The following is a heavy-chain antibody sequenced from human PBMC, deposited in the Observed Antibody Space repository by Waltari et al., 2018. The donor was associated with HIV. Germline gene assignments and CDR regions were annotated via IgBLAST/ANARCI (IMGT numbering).Heavy chain of an antibody. CDR1: GFTFSSYS. D-gene: IGHD2-21*01. J-gene: IGHJ3*02. Sequence: EVQLVESGGGLVKPGGSLRLSCVASGFTFSSYSMNWVRQAPGKGLAWVSSITSRSKYIDYADSVEGRFTISRDNAKNSLYLQMDSLRAEDTAMYYCARDDSRRYAFDIWGQGTMVTVSS. CDR3: ARDDSRRYAFDI. V-gene: IGHV3-21*01. CDR2: ITSRSKYI.